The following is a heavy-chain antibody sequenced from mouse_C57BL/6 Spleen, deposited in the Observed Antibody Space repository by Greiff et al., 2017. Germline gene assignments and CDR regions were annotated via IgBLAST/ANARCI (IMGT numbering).Heavy chain of an antibody. Sequence: VKLQQPGAELVKPGASVKLSCKASGYTFTSYWMHWVKQRPGQGLEWIGMIHPNSGSTNYNEKFKSKATLTVDKSSSTAYMQLSSLTSEDSAVYYCAREGTGTVDYWGQGTTLTVSS. J-gene: IGHJ2*01. CDR1: GYTFTSYW. D-gene: IGHD4-1*01. CDR2: IHPNSGST. V-gene: IGHV1-64*01. CDR3: AREGTGTVDY.